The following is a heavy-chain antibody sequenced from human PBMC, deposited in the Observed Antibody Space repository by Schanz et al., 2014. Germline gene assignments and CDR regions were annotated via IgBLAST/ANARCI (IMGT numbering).Heavy chain of an antibody. CDR1: GGSISSSNW. D-gene: IGHD3-10*01. J-gene: IGHJ5*02. CDR3: ARKAPDYYASGSKNWFDP. CDR2: IYHSGST. Sequence: QVQLQESGPGLVKPSGTLSLTCAVSGGSISSSNWWSWVRQPPGKGLEWIGEIYHSGSTTYNPSLKSRVTILVDTSKNQFSLKLYSVTAADTAVYYCARKAPDYYASGSKNWFDPWGQGTLVTVSS. V-gene: IGHV4-4*02.